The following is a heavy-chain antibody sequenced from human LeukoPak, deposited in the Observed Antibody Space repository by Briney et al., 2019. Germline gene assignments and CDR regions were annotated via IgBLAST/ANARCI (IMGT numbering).Heavy chain of an antibody. CDR3: GNLGGYGY. CDR2: ISNFGGTT. CDR1: GFTFNNYA. J-gene: IGHJ4*02. Sequence: PGGSLRLSCSASGFTFNNYAMHWVRQAPGKGLEYVSSISNFGGTTYYADSVKGRFTISRDNSMHTLYLQMSSLTVDDTAVYYCGNLGGYGYWGQGTLVTVSS. V-gene: IGHV3-64D*08. D-gene: IGHD3-16*01.